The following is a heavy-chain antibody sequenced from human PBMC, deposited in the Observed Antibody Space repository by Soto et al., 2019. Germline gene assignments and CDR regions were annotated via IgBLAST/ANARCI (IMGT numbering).Heavy chain of an antibody. J-gene: IGHJ5*02. CDR1: RGSIISRDYY. Sequence: SETLSLTCTVSRGSIISRDYYWAWIRQPPGRGLEWIGNIYFSGSTSYNPSLQSRVTISIDTSKNQFSLKVTSVTAAETAVHYCARQPPNCSGGTCYRGDSFDPWGQGTLVTVSS. CDR3: ARQPPNCSGGTCYRGDSFDP. V-gene: IGHV4-39*01. D-gene: IGHD2-15*01. CDR2: IYFSGST.